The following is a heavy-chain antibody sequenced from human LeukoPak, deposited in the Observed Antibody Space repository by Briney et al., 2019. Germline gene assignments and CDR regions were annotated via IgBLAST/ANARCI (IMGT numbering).Heavy chain of an antibody. CDR3: AKAPVTTCRGAFCYPFDY. CDR1: GFTFSSYE. J-gene: IGHJ4*02. Sequence: GGSLRLSCAASGFTFSSYEMNWVRQAPGKGLEWVANIKQDGSEKYYVDSVKGRFTISRDNAKNSLYLQMNSLRPEDAAVYYCAKAPVTTCRGAFCYPFDYWGQGTLVTVSS. V-gene: IGHV3-7*03. D-gene: IGHD2-15*01. CDR2: IKQDGSEK.